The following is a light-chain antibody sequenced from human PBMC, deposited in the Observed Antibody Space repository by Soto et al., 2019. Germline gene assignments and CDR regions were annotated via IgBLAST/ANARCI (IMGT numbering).Light chain of an antibody. J-gene: IGKJ1*01. CDR1: QSVSSN. CDR2: GAS. V-gene: IGKV3-15*01. Sequence: DIVMTQSPATLSVSPGERATLSCRASQSVSSNLAWYQQKPGQAPRLLIYGASTRATGIPARFSGSGSGTEFTLTISSLHSEDFAVYYCQQYNDWAPRTFGQGTKVEIK. CDR3: QQYNDWAPRT.